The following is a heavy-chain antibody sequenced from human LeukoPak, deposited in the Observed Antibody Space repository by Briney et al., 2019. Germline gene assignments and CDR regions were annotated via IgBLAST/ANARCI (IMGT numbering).Heavy chain of an antibody. CDR3: AIFGGRTIFGVVTLDYYYGMDV. D-gene: IGHD3-3*01. CDR1: GYTFTGYY. Sequence: ASVKVSCKASGYTFTGYYMHWVRQAPGQGLEWMGWINPNSGGTNYAQKFQGRVTMTRDTSISTAYMELSRLRSHDTAVYYCAIFGGRTIFGVVTLDYYYGMDVWGQGTTVTVSS. J-gene: IGHJ6*02. V-gene: IGHV1-2*02. CDR2: INPNSGGT.